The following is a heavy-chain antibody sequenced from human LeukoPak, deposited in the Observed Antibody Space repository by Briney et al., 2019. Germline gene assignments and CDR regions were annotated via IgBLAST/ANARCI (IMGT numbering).Heavy chain of an antibody. J-gene: IGHJ4*02. CDR3: TAGRAYSPLDF. D-gene: IGHD5-18*01. CDR1: GYRFTELS. V-gene: IGHV1-24*01. Sequence: APVKVSCKGSGYRFTELSRHWVRQAPGKGLEWLGGFDLVHGDTIYAQKFQGRVTMTEDTSTDTSYMELSSLGSEDTAVYFCTAGRAYSPLDFWGQGTLVIVSS. CDR2: FDLVHGDT.